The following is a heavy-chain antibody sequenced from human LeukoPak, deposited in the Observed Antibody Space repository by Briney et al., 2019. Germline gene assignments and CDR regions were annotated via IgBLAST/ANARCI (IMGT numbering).Heavy chain of an antibody. CDR1: GFTFGDYA. CDR3: TIFPYYDFWSGYYPTDAFDI. V-gene: IGHV3-49*04. Sequence: GGSLRLSCTASGFTFGDYAMSWVRQAPGKGLEWVGFIRSKAYGGTTEYAASVKGRFTISRDDSKSIAYLQMNSLKTEDTAVYYCTIFPYYDFWSGYYPTDAFDIWGQGTMVTVSS. CDR2: IRSKAYGGTT. J-gene: IGHJ3*02. D-gene: IGHD3-3*01.